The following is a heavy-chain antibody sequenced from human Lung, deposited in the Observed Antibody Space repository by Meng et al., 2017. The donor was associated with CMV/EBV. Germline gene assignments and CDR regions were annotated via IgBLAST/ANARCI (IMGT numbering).Heavy chain of an antibody. Sequence: QVQLQESGPGLVKPSQTLSLTCTVSGGSISSGDYYWSWIRQPPGKGLEWIGEIYHSGSTNYNPSLKSRVSISVDKSKNQFSLKLSSVTAADTAVYYCARADKVRFDYWGQGTLVTVSS. CDR3: ARADKVRFDY. CDR1: GGSISSGDYY. J-gene: IGHJ4*02. CDR2: IYHSGST. V-gene: IGHV4-30-4*01.